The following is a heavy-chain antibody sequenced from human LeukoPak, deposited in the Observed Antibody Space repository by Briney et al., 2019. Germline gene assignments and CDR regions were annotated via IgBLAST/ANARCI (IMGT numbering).Heavy chain of an antibody. CDR3: ARLVVPAAIEY. D-gene: IGHD2-2*01. J-gene: IGHJ4*02. CDR1: GFTFSSYS. Sequence: PGGSLRLSCAASGFTFSSYSMNWVRQAPGKGLEWVSYISSSSSTIYYADSVKRRFTISRDNAKNSLYLQMNSLRAEDTAVYYCARLVVPAAIEYWGQGTLVTVFS. CDR2: ISSSSSTI. V-gene: IGHV3-48*04.